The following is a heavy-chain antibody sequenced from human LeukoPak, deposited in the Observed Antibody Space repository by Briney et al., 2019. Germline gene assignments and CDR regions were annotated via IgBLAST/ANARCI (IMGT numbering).Heavy chain of an antibody. CDR3: ARGPTPFLYNWNYFDY. CDR2: INPNSGGT. D-gene: IGHD1-20*01. CDR1: GYTFTGYY. V-gene: IGHV1-2*02. Sequence: GASVKVSCKASGYTFTGYYMHWVRQAPGHGLEWMGWINPNSGGTNYAQKFQGRVTMTRDTSIGTAYMELSRLRSDDTAVYYCARGPTPFLYNWNYFDYWGQGTLVTVSS. J-gene: IGHJ4*02.